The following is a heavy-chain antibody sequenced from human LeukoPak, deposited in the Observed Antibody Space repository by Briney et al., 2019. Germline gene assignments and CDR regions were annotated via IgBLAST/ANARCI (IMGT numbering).Heavy chain of an antibody. CDR2: INHSGST. CDR1: GGSFSGYY. D-gene: IGHD2-15*01. V-gene: IGHV4-34*01. CDR3: ARAGLYCSGGSCYPLGYYMDV. Sequence: PETLSLTCAVDGGSFSGYYWSWIRQPPGKGLEWNGEINHSGSTNYNPSLKSRVTISVETSKNQFSLKLSSVTAADTAVYYWARAGLYCSGGSCYPLGYYMDVWGKGTTVTVSS. J-gene: IGHJ6*03.